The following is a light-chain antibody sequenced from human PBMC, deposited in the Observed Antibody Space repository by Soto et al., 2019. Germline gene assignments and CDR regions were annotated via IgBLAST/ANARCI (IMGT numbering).Light chain of an antibody. CDR1: QSISSNY. CDR3: QQYGSSPRT. Sequence: EIVLTQSPGTLSMSPGERATLSCRASQSISSNYLAWYQQKPGQAPRPLISGASSRATGIPDRFSSSGPGTDFTLTISRPEADDFAVYYCQQYGSSPRTFGQGTKVEF. J-gene: IGKJ1*01. CDR2: GAS. V-gene: IGKV3-20*01.